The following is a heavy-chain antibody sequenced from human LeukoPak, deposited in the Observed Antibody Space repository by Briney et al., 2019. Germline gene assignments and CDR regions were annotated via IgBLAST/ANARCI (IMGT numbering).Heavy chain of an antibody. J-gene: IGHJ6*04. D-gene: IGHD3-10*02. Sequence: GGSLRLSCAASGVTFSNAWMNWVRQAPGKGLEWVSYISSSGSTIYYADSVKGRFTISRDNAKNSLYLQMNSPRAEDTAVYYCAELGITMIGGVWGKGTTVTISS. CDR3: AELGITMIGGV. CDR2: ISSSGSTI. V-gene: IGHV3-48*04. CDR1: GVTFSNAW.